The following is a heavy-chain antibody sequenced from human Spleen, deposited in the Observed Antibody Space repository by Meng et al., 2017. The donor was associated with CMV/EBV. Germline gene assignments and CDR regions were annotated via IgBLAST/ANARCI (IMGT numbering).Heavy chain of an antibody. Sequence: GGSLRLSCAASGFTFSSYEMNWVRQAPGKGLEWVSYISSSGNTIYYADSVKGRFTISRDNAKNSLYLQMNSLRAEDTALYYCARDKTYGSSGENWFDPWGQGTLVTVSS. J-gene: IGHJ5*02. CDR1: GFTFSSYE. CDR2: ISSSGNTI. D-gene: IGHD3-22*01. V-gene: IGHV3-48*03. CDR3: ARDKTYGSSGENWFDP.